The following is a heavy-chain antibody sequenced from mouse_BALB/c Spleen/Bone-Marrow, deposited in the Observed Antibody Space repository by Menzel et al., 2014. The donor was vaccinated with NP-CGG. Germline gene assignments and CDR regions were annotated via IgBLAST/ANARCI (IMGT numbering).Heavy chain of an antibody. CDR3: ARRYGSLWYFDV. Sequence: VQLQQPGAELAKPGASVKTSCKASGYTFTDYWMHWVKRRPGQNLEWIGYTNPSSGYPENNQKVKDKATLIADKSSSTAYMQLNILTSEDSAVYYCARRYGSLWYFDVWGAGTTVT. D-gene: IGHD1-1*01. CDR2: TNPSSGYP. V-gene: IGHV1-7*01. CDR1: GYTFTDYW. J-gene: IGHJ1*01.